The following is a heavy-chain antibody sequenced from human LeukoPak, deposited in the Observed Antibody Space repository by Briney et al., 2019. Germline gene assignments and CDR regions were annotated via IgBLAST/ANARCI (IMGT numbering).Heavy chain of an antibody. CDR1: GGTFSSYA. D-gene: IGHD3-10*01. V-gene: IGHV1-69*05. Sequence: GASVKVSCKASGGTFSSYAISWVRQAPGQGLEWMGGIIPIFGTANYAQKFQGRVTITTDESTSTAYMELSSLRSEDTAIYYCATSRNLFGELYNGVDVWGQGTTVTVSS. CDR2: IIPIFGTA. J-gene: IGHJ6*02. CDR3: ATSRNLFGELYNGVDV.